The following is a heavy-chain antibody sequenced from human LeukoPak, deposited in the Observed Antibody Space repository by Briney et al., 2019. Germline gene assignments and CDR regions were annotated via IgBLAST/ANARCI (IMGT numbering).Heavy chain of an antibody. CDR2: ISHSGGST. D-gene: IGHD3-9*01. J-gene: IGHJ4*02. CDR3: AKGPVGYYDILTGFGY. CDR1: GFTFSSFA. V-gene: IGHV3-23*01. Sequence: PGGSLRLSCAASGFTFSSFAMSWVRQAPGKGLECVSSISHSGGSTYYADSVKGRFTISRDNSKNTLYLQMNSLRAEDTAVYYCAKGPVGYYDILTGFGYWGQGTLVTVSS.